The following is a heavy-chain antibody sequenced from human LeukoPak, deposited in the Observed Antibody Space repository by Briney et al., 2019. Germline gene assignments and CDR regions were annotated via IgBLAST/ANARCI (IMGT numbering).Heavy chain of an antibody. Sequence: SETLSLTCTVPGGSISSYNWSWIRQPPGKGLEWIGYIYYSESTNYNPSLKSRVTISVDTSKHQFSLKLSSVTAADTAVYYCARDTAAAGTDYWGQGTLVTVSS. V-gene: IGHV4-59*12. J-gene: IGHJ4*02. D-gene: IGHD6-13*01. CDR2: IYYSEST. CDR1: GGSISSYN. CDR3: ARDTAAAGTDY.